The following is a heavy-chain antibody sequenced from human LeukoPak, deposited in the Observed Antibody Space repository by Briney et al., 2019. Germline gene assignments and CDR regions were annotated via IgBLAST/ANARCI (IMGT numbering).Heavy chain of an antibody. CDR1: GFTFSKYG. CDR2: IRYDGSKE. J-gene: IGHJ4*02. V-gene: IGHV3-33*01. CDR3: VRDTITYDIFTGSPDY. D-gene: IGHD3-9*01. Sequence: GKSLRLSCEVSGFTFSKYGMHWVRQAPGKGLEWVSTIRYDGSKEYYADSVRGRFTISRDNSGNTLFLQMDSLGAEDTAVYFCVRDTITYDIFTGSPDYWGQGTLVIVSS.